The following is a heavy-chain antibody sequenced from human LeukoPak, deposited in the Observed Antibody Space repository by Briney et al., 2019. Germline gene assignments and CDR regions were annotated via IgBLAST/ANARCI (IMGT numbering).Heavy chain of an antibody. V-gene: IGHV1-3*01. Sequence: ASVKVSCKASGYTFTSYAMHWVRQAPGQRLEWMGWINAGNGNTKYSQKSQGRVTITRDTSASTAYMELSSLRSEDTAVYYCARKGHSYVSFDYWGQGTLVTVSS. J-gene: IGHJ4*02. CDR2: INAGNGNT. D-gene: IGHD5-18*01. CDR1: GYTFTSYA. CDR3: ARKGHSYVSFDY.